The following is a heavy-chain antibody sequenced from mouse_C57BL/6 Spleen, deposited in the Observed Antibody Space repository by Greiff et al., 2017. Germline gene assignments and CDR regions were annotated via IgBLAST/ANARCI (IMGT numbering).Heavy chain of an antibody. V-gene: IGHV1-52*01. CDR2: IDPSDSET. J-gene: IGHJ3*01. CDR1: GYTFTSYW. Sequence: QVQLQQPGAELVRPGSSVKLSCKASGYTFTSYWMHWVKQRPIQGLEWIGNIDPSDSETHYNQKFKDKATLTVDKSSSTAYMQLSSLTSEDSAVYDCARGDYSNYERFADWGQGTLVTVSA. D-gene: IGHD2-5*01. CDR3: ARGDYSNYERFAD.